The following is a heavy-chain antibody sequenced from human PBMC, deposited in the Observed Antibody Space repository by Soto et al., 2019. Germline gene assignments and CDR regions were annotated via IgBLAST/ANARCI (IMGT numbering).Heavy chain of an antibody. D-gene: IGHD5-18*01. Sequence: GESLKISCAASGFTFSSYGMHWVRQAPGKGLEWVAVIWYDGSNKYYADSVKGRFTISRDNSKNTLYLQMNSLRAEDTAVYYCARDGVQLWSHTNYGMDVWGQGTTVTVSS. CDR1: GFTFSSYG. CDR3: ARDGVQLWSHTNYGMDV. CDR2: IWYDGSNK. J-gene: IGHJ6*02. V-gene: IGHV3-33*01.